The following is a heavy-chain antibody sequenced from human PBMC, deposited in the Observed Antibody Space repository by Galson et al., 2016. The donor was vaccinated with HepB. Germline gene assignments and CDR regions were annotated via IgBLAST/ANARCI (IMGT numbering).Heavy chain of an antibody. CDR2: IYSVGST. J-gene: IGHJ4*02. Sequence: SLRLSCAVSGFTVSNNYMSWVRQPPGKGLEWVSLIYSVGSTHYADSVKGRFTISRASSKNTLYLQMNSLRAEDTAVDYCARDEIIGTTGDYWGQGTLVTVSA. CDR1: GFTVSNNY. V-gene: IGHV3-53*01. D-gene: IGHD1-7*01. CDR3: ARDEIIGTTGDY.